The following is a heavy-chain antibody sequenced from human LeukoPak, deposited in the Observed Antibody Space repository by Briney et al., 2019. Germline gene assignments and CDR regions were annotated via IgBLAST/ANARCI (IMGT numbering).Heavy chain of an antibody. V-gene: IGHV3-15*01. Sequence: GGSLRLSCAASDFTFRNAWMTWVRQAPGEGLEWVGRIKDKIDGGTTDYTAPVKGRFTISRDDSRNTVYLEMNSLKAEDTGVYYCTTVRYCSNKRCPRRRDYMDVWGKGTTVTVSS. CDR2: IKDKIDGGTT. D-gene: IGHD2-15*01. CDR1: DFTFRNAW. CDR3: TTVRYCSNKRCPRRRDYMDV. J-gene: IGHJ6*03.